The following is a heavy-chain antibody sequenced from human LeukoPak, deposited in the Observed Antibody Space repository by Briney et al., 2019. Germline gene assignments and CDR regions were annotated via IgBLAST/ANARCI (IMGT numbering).Heavy chain of an antibody. CDR1: GDSISNGVKY. V-gene: IGHV4-31*03. CDR2: IYHSGRS. D-gene: IGHD2-8*02. J-gene: IGHJ4*02. Sequence: PSETLSLTCTVSGDSISNGVKYWSWIRQHPGRGLEWIGYIYHSGRSYYNPSLKSRITMSVDTSKNQFSLNLSSVTAADTAVYYCARDQVECTGGTCQSRVGFDFWGQGTLVTVSS. CDR3: ARDQVECTGGTCQSRVGFDF.